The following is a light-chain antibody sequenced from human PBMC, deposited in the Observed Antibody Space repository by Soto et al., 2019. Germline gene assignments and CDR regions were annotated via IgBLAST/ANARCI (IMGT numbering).Light chain of an antibody. CDR2: GAY. Sequence: IGLTQSPGTLSLSPGERATLSCTASQSVNSTYLAWYQQRPGQAPRLLFSGAYTRATGIPDRFSGSGSGADVTHPSSRLEPEDFAVYFCQHYGGSPRTFGQGTKVEMK. J-gene: IGKJ1*01. V-gene: IGKV3-20*01. CDR3: QHYGGSPRT. CDR1: QSVNSTY.